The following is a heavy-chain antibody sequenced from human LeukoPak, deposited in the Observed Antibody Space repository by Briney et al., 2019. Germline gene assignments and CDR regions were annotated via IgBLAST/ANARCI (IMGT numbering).Heavy chain of an antibody. D-gene: IGHD4-17*01. CDR1: GYTLTELS. V-gene: IGHV1-24*01. CDR2: FDPEDGET. J-gene: IGHJ4*02. CDR3: ATHFAGIRTDYGDYVRKQIDY. Sequence: ASVKVSCKVSGYTLTELSMHWVRQAPGKGLEWMGGFDPEDGETIYAQKFQGRVTMTEDTSTDTAYMELSSLRSEDTAVYYCATHFAGIRTDYGDYVRKQIDYWGQGTLVTVSS.